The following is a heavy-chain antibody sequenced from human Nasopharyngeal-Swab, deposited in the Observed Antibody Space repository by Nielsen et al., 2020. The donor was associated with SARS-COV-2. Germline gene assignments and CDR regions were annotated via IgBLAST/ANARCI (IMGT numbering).Heavy chain of an antibody. CDR2: INWNSGVI. Sequence: SLKISCAASGFTFDDYAMYWVRQPPGKGLEWVSSINWNSGVIGYGDSVKGRFSISRDNTKNSLYLQMNSLRPEDTALYYCARGTADHSNPSFDSWGQGTLVTVSS. CDR1: GFTFDDYA. V-gene: IGHV3-9*01. CDR3: ARGTADHSNPSFDS. D-gene: IGHD4-11*01. J-gene: IGHJ4*02.